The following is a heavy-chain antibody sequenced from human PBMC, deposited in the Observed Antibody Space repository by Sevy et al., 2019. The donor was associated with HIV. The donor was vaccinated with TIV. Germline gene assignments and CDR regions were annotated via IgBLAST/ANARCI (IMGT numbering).Heavy chain of an antibody. CDR1: GYRFGTYW. CDR2: IYPGDSDT. D-gene: IGHD3-16*01. CDR3: ARRRQLRVAEILGDGGMDV. V-gene: IGHV5-51*01. Sequence: GESLKISCKASGYRFGTYWIGWVRQMPGGGLDCMGIIYPGDSDTRYSPSFRGQVTISADTSITTAFLHWSTLEASDTATYYCARRRQLRVAEILGDGGMDVWGQGSAVTVSS. J-gene: IGHJ6*02.